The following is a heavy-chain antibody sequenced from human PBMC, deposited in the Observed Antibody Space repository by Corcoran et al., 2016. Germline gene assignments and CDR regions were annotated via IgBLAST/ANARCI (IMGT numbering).Heavy chain of an antibody. V-gene: IGHV3-48*02. J-gene: IGHJ4*02. CDR1: GFTFSSYS. CDR2: ISSSSSTI. CDR3: ARGYYDILTGYYNAQVDY. D-gene: IGHD3-9*01. Sequence: EVQLVESGGGLVQPGGSLRLSCAASGFTFSSYSMNWVRQAPGKGLEWVSYISSSSSTIYYADSVKGRFTISRDNAKNSLYLQMNSLRDEDTAVYYCARGYYDILTGYYNAQVDYWGQGTLVTVSS.